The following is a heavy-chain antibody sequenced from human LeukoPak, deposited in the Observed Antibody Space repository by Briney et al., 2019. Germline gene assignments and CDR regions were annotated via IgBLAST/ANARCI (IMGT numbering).Heavy chain of an antibody. J-gene: IGHJ6*04. CDR1: GFTFSDYA. CDR2: IGVGSNTK. Sequence: PGGSLRLSCAASGFTFSDYAMNWVRQAPGKGLEWVSYIGVGSNTKYYGDSVKGRFTISRDDAKNSVYLQMSSLGAEDTAVYYCAELGITMIGGVWGKGTTVTISS. V-gene: IGHV3-48*01. D-gene: IGHD3-10*02. CDR3: AELGITMIGGV.